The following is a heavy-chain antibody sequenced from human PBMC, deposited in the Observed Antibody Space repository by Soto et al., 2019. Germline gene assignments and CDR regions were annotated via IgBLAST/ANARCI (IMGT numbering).Heavy chain of an antibody. V-gene: IGHV4-30-4*01. D-gene: IGHD3-3*01. Sequence: SETLSLTCTVSGGSISSGDYYWSWIRQPPGKGLEWIGYIYYSGSTYYNPSLKSRVTISVDTSKNQFSLKLSSVTAADTAVYYCARDQGFWSGYTIYNYGMDVWGQGTTVTVS. CDR2: IYYSGST. CDR3: ARDQGFWSGYTIYNYGMDV. CDR1: GGSISSGDYY. J-gene: IGHJ6*02.